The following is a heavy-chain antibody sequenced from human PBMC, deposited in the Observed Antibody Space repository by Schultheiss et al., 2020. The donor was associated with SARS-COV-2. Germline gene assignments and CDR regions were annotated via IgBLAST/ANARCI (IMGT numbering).Heavy chain of an antibody. V-gene: IGHV3-35*01. J-gene: IGHJ3*02. CDR2: VSCNGSRT. CDR3: AKGVEWLLLTPDAFDI. Sequence: GGSLRLSCAASGFTFSNSDMSWVHQAPGKGLEWVSGVSCNGSRTHYADSVKGRFTISRDNAKNSLYLQVNSLRAEDTAVYYCAKGVEWLLLTPDAFDIWGQGTMVTV. CDR1: GFTFSNSD. D-gene: IGHD3-22*01.